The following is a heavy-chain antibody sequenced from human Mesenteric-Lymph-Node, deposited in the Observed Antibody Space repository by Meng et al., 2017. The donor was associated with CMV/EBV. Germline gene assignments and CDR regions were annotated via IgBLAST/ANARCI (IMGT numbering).Heavy chain of an antibody. J-gene: IGHJ4*02. Sequence: ALVKVSCKASGYTFTGYYMHWVRQAPGQGLEWMGWINPNSGGTNYAQQFQGRVTMTRDTSISTAYMELSRLKSDDTAVYYCARGAYYYDSSGYMLDDYWGQGTLVTVSS. V-gene: IGHV1-2*02. CDR3: ARGAYYYDSSGYMLDDY. CDR2: INPNSGGT. CDR1: GYTFTGYY. D-gene: IGHD3-22*01.